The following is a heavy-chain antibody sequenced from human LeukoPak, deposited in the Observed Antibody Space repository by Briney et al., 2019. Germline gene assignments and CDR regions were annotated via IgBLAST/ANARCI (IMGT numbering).Heavy chain of an antibody. CDR2: ISSSSSYI. Sequence: GGSLRLSCAASGFTFSSYSMNWVRQAPGKGLEWVSSISSSSSYIYYADSVKGRFTISRDNAKNSLYLQMNSLRAEDTAVYYCARALVVVVAATMSAFDIWGQGTMVTVSS. J-gene: IGHJ3*02. V-gene: IGHV3-21*01. CDR1: GFTFSSYS. CDR3: ARALVVVVAATMSAFDI. D-gene: IGHD2-15*01.